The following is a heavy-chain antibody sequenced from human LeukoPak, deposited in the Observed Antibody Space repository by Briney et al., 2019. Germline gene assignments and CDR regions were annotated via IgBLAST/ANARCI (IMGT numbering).Heavy chain of an antibody. Sequence: TSETLSLTCTVSGGSISSGSYYWSWIRQPAGKGLEWIGRIYTSGSTNYNPSLKSRVTISVDTSKNQFSLKLSSVTAADTAVYYCARVEGATHDYWGQGTLVTVSS. D-gene: IGHD1-26*01. J-gene: IGHJ4*02. CDR3: ARVEGATHDY. CDR1: GGSISSGSYY. V-gene: IGHV4-61*02. CDR2: IYTSGST.